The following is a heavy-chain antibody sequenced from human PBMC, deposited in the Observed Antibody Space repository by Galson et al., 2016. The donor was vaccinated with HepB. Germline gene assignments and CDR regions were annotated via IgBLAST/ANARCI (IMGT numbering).Heavy chain of an antibody. D-gene: IGHD5-18*01. V-gene: IGHV4-34*01. CDR1: GGSFSGYF. CDR2: INHTGTT. J-gene: IGHJ6*02. Sequence: TLSLTCAVYGGSFSGYFWSWIRQPPGKGLEWIGEINHTGTTKYNSSLKSRVIISVDTSKNQFSLKVSSLTAADTGLYYCVRGHRYTPMSQSYYYNYGMDVWGQGTTVTVSS. CDR3: VRGHRYTPMSQSYYYNYGMDV.